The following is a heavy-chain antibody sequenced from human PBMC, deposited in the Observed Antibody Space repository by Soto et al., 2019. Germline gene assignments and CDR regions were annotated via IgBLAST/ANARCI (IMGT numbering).Heavy chain of an antibody. CDR2: ISYDGSNK. CDR3: AKLTIWDDQGYYYYYGMDV. D-gene: IGHD7-27*01. V-gene: IGHV3-30*18. Sequence: GRSLRLSCAASGFTFSSYGMHWVRQAPGKGLEWVAVISYDGSNKYYADSVKGRFTISRDNSKNTLYLQMNSLRAEDTAVYYCAKLTIWDDQGYYYYYGMDVWGQGTTVTVSS. CDR1: GFTFSSYG. J-gene: IGHJ6*02.